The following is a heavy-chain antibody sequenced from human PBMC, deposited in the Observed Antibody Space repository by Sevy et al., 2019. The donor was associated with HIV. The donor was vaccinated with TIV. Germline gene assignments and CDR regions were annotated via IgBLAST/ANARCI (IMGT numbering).Heavy chain of an antibody. CDR1: GFIFSNAW. CDR2: IKSKADGGTP. D-gene: IGHD1-26*01. J-gene: IGHJ4*02. CDR3: GYSEYGYYYDY. Sequence: GGSLRLSCGASGFIFSNAWMSWVRQAPGKGLEWVGRIKSKADGGTPDYAAPVKGTFPISRDDSINTLYRQMNSLGTDDTAVYYCGYSEYGYYYDYWGQGTLVTVSS. V-gene: IGHV3-15*01.